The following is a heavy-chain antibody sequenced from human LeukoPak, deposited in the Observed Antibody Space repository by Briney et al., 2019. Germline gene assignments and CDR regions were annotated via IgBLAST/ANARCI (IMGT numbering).Heavy chain of an antibody. CDR1: GYSFTFYW. CDR3: ARQDGSGIYYFDY. D-gene: IGHD3-10*01. CDR2: IYPSNSDT. V-gene: IGHV5-51*01. Sequence: GESLKISCKGSGYSFTFYWIAWVRQMPGKGPEWMGIIYPSNSDTRYSPSLQGQVTISADKSISTAYLQWSSLKASDSAIYYCARQDGSGIYYFDYWGQGTLVTVSS. J-gene: IGHJ4*02.